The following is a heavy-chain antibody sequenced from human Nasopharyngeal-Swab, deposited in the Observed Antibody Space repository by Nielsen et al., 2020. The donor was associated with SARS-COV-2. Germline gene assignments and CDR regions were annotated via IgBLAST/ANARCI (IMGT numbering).Heavy chain of an antibody. J-gene: IGHJ4*02. CDR1: GYNFTTYD. Sequence: SVKVSCKASGYNFTTYDFNWVRQATAQGLEWMGWMNPNSGNTGYAQKFQGRVTMTRKTSLSTAYLELRSLRSDDTAVYYCARGGVGPVGGALDYWGQGTLVTVSS. CDR2: MNPNSGNT. D-gene: IGHD1-26*01. V-gene: IGHV1-8*01. CDR3: ARGGVGPVGGALDY.